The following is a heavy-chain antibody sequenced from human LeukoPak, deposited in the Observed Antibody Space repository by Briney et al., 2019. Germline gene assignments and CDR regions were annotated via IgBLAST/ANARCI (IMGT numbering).Heavy chain of an antibody. Sequence: MPSETLSLTCTVSGGSISSGDYYWSWIRQPPGKGLEWIGYIYYSGSTYYNPSLKSRVTISVDTSKNQFSLKLGSVTAADTAVYYCARGDFWSGSIDYWGQGTLVTVSS. CDR3: ARGDFWSGSIDY. CDR1: GGSISSGDYY. V-gene: IGHV4-30-4*08. J-gene: IGHJ4*02. D-gene: IGHD3-3*01. CDR2: IYYSGST.